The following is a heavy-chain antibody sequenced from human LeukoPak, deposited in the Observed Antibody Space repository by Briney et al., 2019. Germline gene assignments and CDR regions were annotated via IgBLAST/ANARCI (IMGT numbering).Heavy chain of an antibody. D-gene: IGHD3-3*01. CDR2: IYYSGST. CDR3: ARDSLYNFWSGYYHTTYYFDY. V-gene: IGHV4-39*02. Sequence: SETLSLTCTVSGGSISSSSYYWGWIRQPPGKGLEWIGSIYYSGSTYYNPSLKSRVTISVDTSKNQFSLKLSSVTAADTAVYYCARDSLYNFWSGYYHTTYYFDYWGQGTLVTVSS. CDR1: GGSISSSSYY. J-gene: IGHJ4*02.